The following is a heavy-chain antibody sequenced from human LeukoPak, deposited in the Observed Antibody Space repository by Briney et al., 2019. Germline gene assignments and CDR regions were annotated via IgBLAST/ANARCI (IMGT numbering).Heavy chain of an antibody. Sequence: GGSLRLSCAASGFTFSSYEMNWGRQAPGKGLERVSYISSSGSTIYYADSVKGRFTISRDNAKNSLYLQMNSLRAEDTAVYYCARAGRSYGYLPGKDLDYWGQGTLVTVSS. J-gene: IGHJ4*02. V-gene: IGHV3-48*03. CDR1: GFTFSSYE. CDR3: ARAGRSYGYLPGKDLDY. CDR2: ISSSGSTI. D-gene: IGHD5-18*01.